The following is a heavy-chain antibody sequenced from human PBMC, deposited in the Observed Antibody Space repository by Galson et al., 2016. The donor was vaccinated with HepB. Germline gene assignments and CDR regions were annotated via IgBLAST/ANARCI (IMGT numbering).Heavy chain of an antibody. CDR3: ARAFGAAWAMYY. J-gene: IGHJ4*02. CDR1: GFSFDDYG. CDR2: ISWNSGSL. D-gene: IGHD3-16*01. V-gene: IGHV3-9*01. Sequence: SLRLSCAASGFSFDDYGMHWVRQAPGKGLEGVSGISWNSGSLGYADSVKGRSTISRDNSKNSLYLQMNSLRVEDTAVYYCARAFGAAWAMYYWGQGTLVTFSS.